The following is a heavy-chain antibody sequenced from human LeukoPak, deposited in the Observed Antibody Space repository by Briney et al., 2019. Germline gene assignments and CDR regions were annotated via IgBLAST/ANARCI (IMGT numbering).Heavy chain of an antibody. CDR2: IGGTGGGT. Sequence: GGSLRLSCAASGFTFSNYAMGWVRQAPGKGLEWVSSIGGTGGGTYFADSVKGRFTISRDNAKNSLYLQMNSLRAEDTAVYYCAGRVTGYSSGYVYWGQGTLVTVSS. D-gene: IGHD5-18*01. CDR1: GFTFSNYA. J-gene: IGHJ4*02. CDR3: AGRVTGYSSGYVY. V-gene: IGHV3-23*01.